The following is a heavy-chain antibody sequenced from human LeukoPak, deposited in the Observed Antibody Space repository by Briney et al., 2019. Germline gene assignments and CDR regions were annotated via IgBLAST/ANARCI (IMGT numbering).Heavy chain of an antibody. D-gene: IGHD5-12*01. CDR1: GFTFSSYW. Sequence: GGSLRLSCAASGFTFSSYWMSWVRQAPGKGLEWVANIKQDGSEKYYVDSVKGRFTISRDNAKNSLYLQMNSLRTEDTALYYCAKDRTYSAYAALDYRGQGTLVTVSS. V-gene: IGHV3-7*03. J-gene: IGHJ4*02. CDR2: IKQDGSEK. CDR3: AKDRTYSAYAALDY.